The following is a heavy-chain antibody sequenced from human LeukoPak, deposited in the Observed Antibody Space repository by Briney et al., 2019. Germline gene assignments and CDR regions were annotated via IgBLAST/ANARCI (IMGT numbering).Heavy chain of an antibody. D-gene: IGHD1-26*01. V-gene: IGHV4-34*01. CDR2: INHSGST. J-gene: IGHJ4*02. CDR1: GGSFSGYY. CDR3: ARLGAPSPLRSDY. Sequence: PSETLSLTCAVYGGSFSGYYWSWIRQPPGKGLEWIGEINHSGSTNYNPSLKSRVTISVDTSKNQFSLKLSSVTAADTPLYYCARLGAPSPLRSDYSGQRTLVTVSS.